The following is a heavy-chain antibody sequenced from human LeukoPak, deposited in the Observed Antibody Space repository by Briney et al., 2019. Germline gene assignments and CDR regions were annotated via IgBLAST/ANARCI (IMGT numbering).Heavy chain of an antibody. J-gene: IGHJ4*02. D-gene: IGHD3-10*01. CDR1: GFTFSTYA. CDR3: AKRPSGTYAFDY. V-gene: IGHV3-23*01. CDR2: ISGGGGGI. Sequence: GGSLRLSCAASGFTFSTYATTWVRQAPGMGLEWISTISGGGGGIYYADSVKGRFTISRDNSNNTLYLQMNSLRAEDTAIYYCAKRPSGTYAFDYWGRGTLVTVSS.